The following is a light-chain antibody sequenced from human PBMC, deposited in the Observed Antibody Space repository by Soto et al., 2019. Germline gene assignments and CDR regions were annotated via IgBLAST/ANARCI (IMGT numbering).Light chain of an antibody. CDR1: QRVSSRY. V-gene: IGKV3-20*01. CDR2: GAS. J-gene: IGKJ1*01. Sequence: EIGLTQSPATLSLSPGDRATLSCRASQRVSSRYLAWYHQKRGQTHSLLIYGASSRATGIPDRFSGSGSGRDFPLTISRLEPEDCAVYYCQQYGSTPRTFGQGTKVDIK. CDR3: QQYGSTPRT.